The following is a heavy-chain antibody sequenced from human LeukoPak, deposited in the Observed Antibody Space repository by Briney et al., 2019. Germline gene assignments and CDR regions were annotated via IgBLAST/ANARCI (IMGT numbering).Heavy chain of an antibody. D-gene: IGHD6-6*01. J-gene: IGHJ4*02. CDR2: IYYSGST. Sequence: PSETLSLTCTVSGGSISTYYWTWIRQPPGKGLEWIGYIYYSGSTNYNPSLKSRVTISVDTSKNQFSLKLSSVTAADTAVYYCARSSAARGGGFDYWGQGTLVTVSS. CDR3: ARSSAARGGGFDY. V-gene: IGHV4-59*01. CDR1: GGSISTYY.